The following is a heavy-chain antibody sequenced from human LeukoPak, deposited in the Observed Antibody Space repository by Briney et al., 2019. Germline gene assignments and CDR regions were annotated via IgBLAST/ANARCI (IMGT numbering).Heavy chain of an antibody. J-gene: IGHJ4*02. D-gene: IGHD3/OR15-3a*01. Sequence: RQAXXXXXEWVSIIYSGGTTYYADSVKGRFTISRDNSKNTLYLQMNSLRAEDTAFYYCARAYEFWSGYFSNWGQGTLVTVSS. V-gene: IGHV3-53*01. CDR2: IYSGGTT. CDR3: ARAYEFWSGYFSN.